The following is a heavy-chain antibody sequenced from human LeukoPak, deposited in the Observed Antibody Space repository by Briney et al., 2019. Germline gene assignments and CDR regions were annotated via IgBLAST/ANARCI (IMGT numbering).Heavy chain of an antibody. V-gene: IGHV4-34*01. CDR2: INHSGST. Sequence: PSETLSLTCAVYGGSFSGSYWSWIRQPPGKGLEWIGEINHSGSTNYNPSLKSRVTISVDTSKNQFSLKLSSVTAADTAVYYCARASSRYCSSTRCYVSSLLDYWGQGTLVTVSS. CDR3: ARASSRYCSSTRCYVSSLLDY. D-gene: IGHD2-2*01. CDR1: GGSFSGSY. J-gene: IGHJ4*02.